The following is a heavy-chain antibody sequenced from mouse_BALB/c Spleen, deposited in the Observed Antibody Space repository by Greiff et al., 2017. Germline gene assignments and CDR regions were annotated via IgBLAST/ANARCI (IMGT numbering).Heavy chain of an antibody. CDR2: IDPETGGT. Sequence: VKLQESGAELVRPGASVTLSCKASGYTFTDYEMHWVKQTPVHGLEWIGAIDPETGGTAYNQKFKGKATLTADKSSSTAYMELRSLTSEDSAVYYCARGGWLLQGFAYWGQGTLVTVSA. CDR3: ARGGWLLQGFAY. V-gene: IGHV1-15*01. D-gene: IGHD2-3*01. J-gene: IGHJ3*01. CDR1: GYTFTDYE.